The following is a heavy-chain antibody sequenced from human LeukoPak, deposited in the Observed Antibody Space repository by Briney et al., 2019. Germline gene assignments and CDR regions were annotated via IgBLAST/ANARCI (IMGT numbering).Heavy chain of an antibody. CDR2: INHSGST. V-gene: IGHV4-34*01. CDR1: GGSFSGYY. Sequence: SETLSLTCAVYGGSFSGYYWSWIRQPPGKGLEWIGEINHSGSTNYNPSLKSRVTISVGTSKNQFSLKLSSVTAADTAVYYCARGPNGDGDYWGQGTLVTVSS. CDR3: ARGPNGDGDY. J-gene: IGHJ4*02. D-gene: IGHD7-27*01.